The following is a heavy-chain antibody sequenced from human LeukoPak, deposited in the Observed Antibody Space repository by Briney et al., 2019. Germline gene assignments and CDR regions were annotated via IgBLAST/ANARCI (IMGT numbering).Heavy chain of an antibody. J-gene: IGHJ5*02. V-gene: IGHV4-30-2*01. CDR2: IYHSGST. CDR1: GGSISSGGYS. Sequence: PSETLSLTCAVSGGSISSGGYSWSWIRQPPGKGLEWIGYIYHSGSTYYNPSLKSRVTISVDRSKNQFSLKLSSVTAADTAVYYCARVDIVVVPAALYNWFDPWGQGTLVTVSS. D-gene: IGHD2-2*03. CDR3: ARVDIVVVPAALYNWFDP.